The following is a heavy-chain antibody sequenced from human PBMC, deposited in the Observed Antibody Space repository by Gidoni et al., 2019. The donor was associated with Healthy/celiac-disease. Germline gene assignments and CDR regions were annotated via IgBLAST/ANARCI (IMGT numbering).Heavy chain of an antibody. V-gene: IGHV1-69*01. CDR1: GGTCSSYA. J-gene: IGHJ6*02. D-gene: IGHD1-26*01. CDR2: IIHIFGTA. CDR3: ARGGSYYYLYYYGMDV. Sequence: QVQLVQSGAEVKNPGSWGKGSCKASGGTCSSYAISWVRQAPGQGREWMGGIIHIFGTATSAQKFQGRVTLAADESTSTAYMELSSLSSEDTAVYYCARGGSYYYLYYYGMDVWGQGTTVTVSS.